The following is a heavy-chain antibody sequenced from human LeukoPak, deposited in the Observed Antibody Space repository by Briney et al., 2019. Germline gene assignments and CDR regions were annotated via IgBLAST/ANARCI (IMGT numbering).Heavy chain of an antibody. CDR1: GYSFTSYG. Sequence: GESLKISCKGFGYSFTSYGIGWVRQMPGKGLEWMGIIYFAESDIRYSPSFQGQVTISADKSISTAYLQWSSLKASDTAMYCARRDGYCSSTSCYADYYYGMDVWGQGTTVTVSS. V-gene: IGHV5-51*01. D-gene: IGHD2-2*01. CDR2: IYFAESDI. CDR3: ARRDGYCSSTSCYADYYYGMDV. J-gene: IGHJ6*02.